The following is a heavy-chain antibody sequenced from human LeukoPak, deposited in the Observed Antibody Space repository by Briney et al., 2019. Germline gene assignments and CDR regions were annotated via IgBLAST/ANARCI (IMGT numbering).Heavy chain of an antibody. CDR3: ARQRHNGLDV. J-gene: IGHJ6*02. CDR2: INPNNGGT. CDR1: GYTFTDDY. D-gene: IGHD2-21*01. V-gene: IGHV1-2*04. Sequence: ASVNVSCKASGYTFTDDYIHWVRQAPGQGLEWMGWINPNNGGTNYAQKFQGWVTVTRDTSITTAYMELSSPRSDDTAIYYCARQRHNGLDVWGQGTTVTVSS.